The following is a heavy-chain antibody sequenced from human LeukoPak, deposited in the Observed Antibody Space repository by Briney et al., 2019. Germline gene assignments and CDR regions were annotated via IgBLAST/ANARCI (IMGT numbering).Heavy chain of an antibody. CDR1: GYSISSGYY. V-gene: IGHV4-38-2*01. CDR2: IYHSGST. J-gene: IGHJ3*02. Sequence: SETLSLTCAVSGYSISSGYYWGWIRQPPGKGLEWIGSIYHSGSTYYNPSLKSRVTISVDTSKNQFSLKLSSVTAADTAGYYCARSLWFGEYDAFDIWGQGTMVTVSS. D-gene: IGHD3-10*01. CDR3: ARSLWFGEYDAFDI.